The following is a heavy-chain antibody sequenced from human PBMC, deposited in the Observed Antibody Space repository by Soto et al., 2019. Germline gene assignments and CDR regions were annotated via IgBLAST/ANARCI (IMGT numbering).Heavy chain of an antibody. Sequence: ASVKVSCKASGYTFTGYYMHWVRQAPGQGLEWMGWINPNSGGTNYAQKFQGWVTMTRDTSISTAYMELSRLRSDDTAVYYCAREIVVTAIWGANWFDTWGQGTLVTVSS. CDR3: AREIVVTAIWGANWFDT. J-gene: IGHJ5*02. V-gene: IGHV1-2*04. D-gene: IGHD2-21*02. CDR2: INPNSGGT. CDR1: GYTFTGYY.